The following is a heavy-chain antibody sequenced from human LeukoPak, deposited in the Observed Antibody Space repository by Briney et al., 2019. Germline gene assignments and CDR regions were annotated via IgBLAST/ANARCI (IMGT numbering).Heavy chain of an antibody. D-gene: IGHD3-16*01. V-gene: IGHV4-34*01. CDR3: ARHVDDYVSEIDY. Sequence: TSETLSLTCAVYGGSFSGYYWSWIRQPPGKGLEWIGEINHSGSTNYNPSLKSRVTISVDTSKNQFSLKLSSVTAADTAVYYCARHVDDYVSEIDYWGQGTLVTVSS. CDR1: GGSFSGYY. J-gene: IGHJ4*02. CDR2: INHSGST.